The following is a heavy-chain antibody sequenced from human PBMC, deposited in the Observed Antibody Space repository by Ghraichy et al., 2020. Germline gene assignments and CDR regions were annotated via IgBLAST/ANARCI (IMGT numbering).Heavy chain of an antibody. CDR1: GGSISSYY. D-gene: IGHD6-19*01. Sequence: SQTLSLTCTVSGGSISSYYWSWIRQPPGKGLEWIGYIYYSGSTNYNPSLKSRVTISVDTSKNQFSLKLSSVTAADTAVYYCARAQSSGWPFTYWGQGTLVAVSS. J-gene: IGHJ4*02. CDR3: ARAQSSGWPFTY. CDR2: IYYSGST. V-gene: IGHV4-59*01.